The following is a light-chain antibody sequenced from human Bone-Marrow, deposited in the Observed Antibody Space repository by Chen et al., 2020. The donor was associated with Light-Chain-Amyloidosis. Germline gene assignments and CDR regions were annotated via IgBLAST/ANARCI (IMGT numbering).Light chain of an antibody. V-gene: IGKV1-13*02. CDR2: DAS. Sequence: AIQLTQSPSSLSASVGDRVTITCRASQGISSALAWYQQKPEKPPKLLIYDASTLESGVPSRFSGSGSGTDFTLTISSLQPEDFATYYCQHFNTYPITFGQGIRLEI. CDR1: QGISSA. J-gene: IGKJ5*01. CDR3: QHFNTYPIT.